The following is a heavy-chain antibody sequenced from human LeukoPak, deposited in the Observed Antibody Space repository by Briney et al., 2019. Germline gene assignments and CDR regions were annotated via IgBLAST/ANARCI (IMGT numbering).Heavy chain of an antibody. V-gene: IGHV3-11*04. CDR1: GFTFSDYY. Sequence: GGSLRLSCAASGFTFSDYYMSWIRQAPWKGLEWVSYISSSGSTIYYADSVKGRFTISRDNAKNSLYLQMNSLRAEDTAVYYCARALGYCSGGSCYGIFDYWGQGTLVTVSS. J-gene: IGHJ4*02. CDR2: ISSSGSTI. CDR3: ARALGYCSGGSCYGIFDY. D-gene: IGHD2-15*01.